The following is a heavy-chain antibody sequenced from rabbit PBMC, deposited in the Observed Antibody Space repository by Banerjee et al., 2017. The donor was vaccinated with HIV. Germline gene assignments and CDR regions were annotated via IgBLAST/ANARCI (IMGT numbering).Heavy chain of an antibody. CDR2: IYSSNGDK. D-gene: IGHD1-1*01. CDR3: ARDRDGVIGWNFAL. Sequence: QEQLVESGGGLVQPEGSLTLTCKASGSDFSSNAMCWVRQAPGKGLELIACIYSSNGDKWYASWVNGRFTISRSTSLNTVDLKMTSLTVADTATYFCARDRDGVIGWNFALWGPGTLVTVS. V-gene: IGHV1S47*01. J-gene: IGHJ4*01. CDR1: GSDFSSNA.